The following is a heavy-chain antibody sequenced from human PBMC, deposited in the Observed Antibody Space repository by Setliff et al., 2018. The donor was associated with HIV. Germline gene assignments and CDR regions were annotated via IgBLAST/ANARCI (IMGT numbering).Heavy chain of an antibody. Sequence: SETLSLTCAVSGYSISSGYYWGWIRQPPGKGLEWIGSIYHSGSTYYNPSLKSRVTISVDTSKNQFSLKLSSVTAADTAVYYCARQYNRQYGMDVWAKGPRSPSP. D-gene: IGHD1-20*01. CDR1: GYSISSGYY. J-gene: IGHJ6*02. CDR3: ARQYNRQYGMDV. V-gene: IGHV4-38-2*01. CDR2: IYHSGST.